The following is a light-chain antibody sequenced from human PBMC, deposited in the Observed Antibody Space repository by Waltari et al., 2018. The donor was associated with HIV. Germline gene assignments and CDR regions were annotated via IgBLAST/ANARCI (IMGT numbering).Light chain of an antibody. J-gene: IGLJ3*02. Sequence: SSELTQDPAVSVALGQTVKIPCQGDSLSRSYASWYQHKPGQAPVIVIYSENNRPSRIPDRFSGSSSGNTASLTITGSQAEDEADYYCCSRDSSGNHLVFGGGTKLTVL. CDR2: SEN. CDR1: SLSRSY. V-gene: IGLV3-19*01. CDR3: CSRDSSGNHLV.